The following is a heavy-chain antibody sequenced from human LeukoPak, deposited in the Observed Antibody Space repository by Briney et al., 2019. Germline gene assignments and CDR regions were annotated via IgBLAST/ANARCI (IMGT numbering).Heavy chain of an antibody. J-gene: IGHJ3*02. CDR3: ARDPYYYDSGSFAAFDI. V-gene: IGHV3-9*01. D-gene: IGHD3-10*01. CDR1: GFTFDDYA. Sequence: HPGGSLRLSCAASGFTFDDYAMHWVRQAPGKGLEWVSGISWNSGSIGYADSVKGRFTISRDNAKNSLYLQMNSLRAEDTAVYYCARDPYYYDSGSFAAFDIWGQGTMVTVSS. CDR2: ISWNSGSI.